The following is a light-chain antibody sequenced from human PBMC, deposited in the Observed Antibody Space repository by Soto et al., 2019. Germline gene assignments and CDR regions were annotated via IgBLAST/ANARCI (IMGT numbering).Light chain of an antibody. Sequence: QSVLTQPPSVSGAPGQRVTISCXGSSSKIGRGYDVHWYQQFPGSAPRLLLSGDSNRPSGVPDRFSGSRSGTSASLAITGLQAEDEAVYYCQTFDSSLTISGVFGGGTKVTV. CDR2: GDS. CDR3: QTFDSSLTISGV. CDR1: SSKIGRGYD. J-gene: IGLJ3*02. V-gene: IGLV1-40*01.